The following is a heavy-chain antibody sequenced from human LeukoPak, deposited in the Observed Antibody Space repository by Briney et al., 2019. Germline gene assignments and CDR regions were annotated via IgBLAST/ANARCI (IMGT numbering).Heavy chain of an antibody. D-gene: IGHD3-3*01. J-gene: IGHJ5*02. CDR2: ISSSSSYI. CDR1: GSTFSTYS. Sequence: GGSLRLSCAASGSTFSTYSMNWVRQAPGKGLEWVSSISSSSSYIYYADSVKGRFTISRDNAKNSLYLQMNSLRAEDTAVYYCARTSYDFWSGRNWFDPWGQGTLVTVSS. V-gene: IGHV3-21*01. CDR3: ARTSYDFWSGRNWFDP.